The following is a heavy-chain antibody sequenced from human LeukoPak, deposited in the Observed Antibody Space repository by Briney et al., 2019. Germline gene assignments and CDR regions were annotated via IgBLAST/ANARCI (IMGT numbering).Heavy chain of an antibody. CDR1: GGSFSGYY. V-gene: IGHV4-34*01. CDR3: ATNLNGYYYGSGSYYPNWFDP. Sequence: SETLSLTCAVYGGSFSGYYWSWIRQPPGKGLEWIGEINHSGSTNYNPSLKSRVTISVDTSKNQFSLKLSSVTAADTAVYYCATNLNGYYYGSGSYYPNWFDPWGQGTLVTVSS. CDR2: INHSGST. J-gene: IGHJ5*02. D-gene: IGHD3-10*01.